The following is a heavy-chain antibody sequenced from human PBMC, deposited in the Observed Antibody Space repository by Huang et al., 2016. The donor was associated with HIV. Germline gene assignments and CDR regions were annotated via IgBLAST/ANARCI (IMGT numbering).Heavy chain of an antibody. Sequence: QVQLVQSGAEVKKPGASVTISCKASGFSILIYYIHWVRQAPGQGLEWMGRVNPSGGGAGYAQKFKGRVTMTRDTSTRTLYMELSSLRSEDTAVYYCAREGITPSGTEVSGFDFWGQGTPVSVSS. CDR2: VNPSGGGA. V-gene: IGHV1-46*03. CDR3: AREGITPSGTEVSGFDF. J-gene: IGHJ5*01. D-gene: IGHD6-13*01. CDR1: GFSILIYY.